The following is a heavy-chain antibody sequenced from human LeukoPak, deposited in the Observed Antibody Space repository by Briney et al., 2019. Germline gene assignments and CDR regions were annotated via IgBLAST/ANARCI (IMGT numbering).Heavy chain of an antibody. CDR3: ARGNLSGYDYPDAFDI. J-gene: IGHJ3*02. V-gene: IGHV4-34*01. D-gene: IGHD5-12*01. Sequence: SETLSPTCAVYGGSFSGYYWSWIRQPPGKGLEWIGEINHSGSTNYSPSLKSRVTISVDTSKNQFSLKLSSVTAADTAVYYCARGNLSGYDYPDAFDIWGQGTMVTVSS. CDR2: INHSGST. CDR1: GGSFSGYY.